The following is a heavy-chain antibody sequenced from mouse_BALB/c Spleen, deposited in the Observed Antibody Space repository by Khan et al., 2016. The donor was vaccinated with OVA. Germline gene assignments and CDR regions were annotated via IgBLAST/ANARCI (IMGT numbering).Heavy chain of an antibody. Sequence: QIQLVQSGPEPKKPGETVKISCKSSGYTFTNYGMNWVKQAPGKGLKWMGWINTSTGDPTYADDFKGRFAFSLETSASAAYLQINNLKNEDTATYFCARDGTGFAYWGQGTLVTVSA. J-gene: IGHJ3*01. CDR1: GYTFTNYG. CDR2: INTSTGDP. V-gene: IGHV9-3-1*01. D-gene: IGHD4-1*01. CDR3: ARDGTGFAY.